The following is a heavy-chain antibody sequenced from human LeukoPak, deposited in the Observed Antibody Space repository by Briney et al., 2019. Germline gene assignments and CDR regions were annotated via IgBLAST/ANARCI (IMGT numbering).Heavy chain of an antibody. D-gene: IGHD2-15*01. Sequence: GGSLRLSCAASGFTFNNYDMSWVRQAPGKGLEWVAVISYDGSNKYYADSVKGRFTISRDNSKNTLYLQMNSLRAEDTAVYYCAKDRTRVVVAAIGYWGQGTLVTVSS. CDR1: GFTFNNYD. CDR2: ISYDGSNK. V-gene: IGHV3-30*18. J-gene: IGHJ4*02. CDR3: AKDRTRVVVAAIGY.